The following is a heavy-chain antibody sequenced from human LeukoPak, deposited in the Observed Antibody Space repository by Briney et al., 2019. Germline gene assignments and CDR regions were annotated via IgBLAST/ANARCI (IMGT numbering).Heavy chain of an antibody. CDR1: GGSFSSEA. V-gene: IGHV1-69*05. Sequence: ASVKVSCKAFGGSFSSEAISWVRQAPGQGLEWMGGIIPIFGTANYAQKFQGRVTITTDESTTTAYMEVSSLRSEDTAVYYCGRKAGDCGGGSCYSIDYWGQGTLVSVSS. D-gene: IGHD2-15*01. CDR2: IIPIFGTA. J-gene: IGHJ4*02. CDR3: GRKAGDCGGGSCYSIDY.